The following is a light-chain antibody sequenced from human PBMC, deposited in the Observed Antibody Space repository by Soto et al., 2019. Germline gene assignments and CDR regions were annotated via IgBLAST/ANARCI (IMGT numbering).Light chain of an antibody. CDR3: SSYTSSSTLV. J-gene: IGLJ2*01. V-gene: IGLV2-14*01. Sequence: QSALTQPASVCGSPGQSITVSCTGTSSDVGGFNYVSWYQQHPGKAPKLMIYDVSSRPSGVSNRFSGSKSGNTASLTISGLQAEDEADYYCSSYTSSSTLVFGGGTKLTVL. CDR1: SSDVGGFNY. CDR2: DVS.